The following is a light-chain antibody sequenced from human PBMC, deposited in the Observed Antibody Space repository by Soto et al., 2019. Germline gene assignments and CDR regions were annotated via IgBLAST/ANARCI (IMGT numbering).Light chain of an antibody. Sequence: QSVLTQPPSASGSPGQSVTISCTGTSSDVGGYNYVSWYQQHPGKAPKLVIYEVTKRPSGVPDRFSGSKSGNTASLTVSGLQAEDEGDYHCHSYAGYGDVFGTGTKLTVL. CDR2: EVT. V-gene: IGLV2-8*01. J-gene: IGLJ1*01. CDR3: HSYAGYGDV. CDR1: SSDVGGYNY.